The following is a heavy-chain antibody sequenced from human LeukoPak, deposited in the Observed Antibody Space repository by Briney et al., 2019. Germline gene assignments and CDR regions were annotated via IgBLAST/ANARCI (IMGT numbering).Heavy chain of an antibody. CDR3: ARDQYDFWSGYYTS. CDR2: ISYDGSNK. D-gene: IGHD3-3*01. J-gene: IGHJ5*02. CDR1: GFTFSSYG. Sequence: GGSLRLSCAASGFTFSSYGMHWVRQAPGKGLEWVAVISYDGSNKYYADSVKGRFTISRDNSKNTLYLQMNSLRAEDTAVYYCARDQYDFWSGYYTSWGQGTLVTVSS. V-gene: IGHV3-30*03.